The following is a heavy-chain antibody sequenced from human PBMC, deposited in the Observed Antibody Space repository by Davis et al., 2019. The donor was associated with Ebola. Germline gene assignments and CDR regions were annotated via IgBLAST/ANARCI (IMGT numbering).Heavy chain of an antibody. CDR3: ARRVFP. V-gene: IGHV3-23*01. CDR2: ISAGGSTT. CDR1: GFTFSSYS. J-gene: IGHJ5*02. D-gene: IGHD3-10*01. Sequence: GGSLRLSCAASGFTFSSYSMSWVRQAPGKGLEWVSVISAGGSTTVYTDSAKGRFTISRDNAKNTLYLQMNSLRAEDTAVYYCARRVFPWGQGTLVTVSS.